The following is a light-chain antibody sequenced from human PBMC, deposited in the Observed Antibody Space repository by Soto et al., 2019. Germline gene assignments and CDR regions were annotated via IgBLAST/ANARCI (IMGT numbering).Light chain of an antibody. CDR2: AAS. J-gene: IGKJ5*01. V-gene: IGKV3-20*01. CDR1: QGVDSKY. Sequence: IALTQSPGTLSLSPGERATLSCRASQGVDSKYLAWYQQKPGQAPRLLIYAASSRATGIPDRISGSGSGTDFTLTISRLEPEDFAVYYCQQYGNSPGITFGQGTRLEIK. CDR3: QQYGNSPGIT.